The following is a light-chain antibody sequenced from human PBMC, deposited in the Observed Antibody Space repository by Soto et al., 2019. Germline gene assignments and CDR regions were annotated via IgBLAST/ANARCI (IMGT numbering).Light chain of an antibody. V-gene: IGLV2-23*01. J-gene: IGLJ2*01. CDR3: CSFAGLNTLL. CDR1: SSDVGSYNL. CDR2: EGS. Sequence: QSALTQPASVSGSPGQSITISCTGTSSDVGSYNLVSWYQQHPGKAPKLMIYEGSKRPSGVSNRFSGSKSGNTASLTISGLQAEDEADYYCCSFAGLNTLLFGGGTKL.